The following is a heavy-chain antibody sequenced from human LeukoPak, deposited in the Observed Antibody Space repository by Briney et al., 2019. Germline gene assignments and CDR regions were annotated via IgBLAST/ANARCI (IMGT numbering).Heavy chain of an antibody. CDR2: ITPNGGGT. V-gene: IGHV1-2*02. CDR3: ARAWEAVAGTWLLVY. Sequence: ASVKVSCKASGYTFTGYYMHWGRQPPGQGLGWMGGITPNGGGTNYAQKFQGRVTMTRDTSISTAYMELSRLRSDDTAVYYCARAWEAVAGTWLLVYWGQGTLVTVSS. J-gene: IGHJ4*02. D-gene: IGHD6-19*01. CDR1: GYTFTGYY.